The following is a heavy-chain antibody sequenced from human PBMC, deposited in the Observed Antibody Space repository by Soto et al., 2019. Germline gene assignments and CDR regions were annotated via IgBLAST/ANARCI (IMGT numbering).Heavy chain of an antibody. CDR3: ARGPEEYYDFWSGYSDAFDI. Sequence: QVQLVESGGGVVQPGRSLRLSCAASGFTFSSYAMHWVRQAPGKGLEWVAVISYDGSNKYYADSVKGRFTISRDNSKNPLYLQMNRLRAEDTGVYYCARGPEEYYDFWSGYSDAFDIWGQGTMVTVSS. V-gene: IGHV3-30-3*01. J-gene: IGHJ3*02. CDR1: GFTFSSYA. CDR2: ISYDGSNK. D-gene: IGHD3-3*01.